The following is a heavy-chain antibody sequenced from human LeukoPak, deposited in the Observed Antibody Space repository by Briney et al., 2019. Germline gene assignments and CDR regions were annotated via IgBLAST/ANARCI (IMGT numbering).Heavy chain of an antibody. D-gene: IGHD5-18*01. CDR3: ARDRGGYSYGNWFDP. CDR1: GYTFTSYY. V-gene: IGHV1-46*01. J-gene: IGHJ5*02. CDR2: INPSGGST. Sequence: ASVKVSCKASGYTFTSYYMHWVRQAPGQGLEWMGIINPSGGSTRYAQKFQGRVTMTRDTSTSTVYMELSSLRSEDTAVYYCARDRGGYSYGNWFDPWGQGTLVTVSS.